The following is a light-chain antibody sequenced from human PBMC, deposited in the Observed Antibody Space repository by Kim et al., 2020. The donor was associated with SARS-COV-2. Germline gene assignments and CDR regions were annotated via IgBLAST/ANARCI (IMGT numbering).Light chain of an antibody. CDR1: SSDVGGYNH. V-gene: IGLV2-23*01. CDR2: EDI. CDR3: CSYASSSTYV. Sequence: GQSITISCTGTSSDVGGYNHVSWYQQHPGKAPKLMIYEDIKRPSGVSTRFSGSKSGNTASLTISGLQAEDEADYYCCSYASSSTYVFGTGTKVTVL. J-gene: IGLJ1*01.